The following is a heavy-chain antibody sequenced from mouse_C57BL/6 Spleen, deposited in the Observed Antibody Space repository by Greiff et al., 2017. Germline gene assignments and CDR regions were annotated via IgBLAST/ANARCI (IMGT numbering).Heavy chain of an antibody. CDR3: ATDGSSLSYFDY. D-gene: IGHD1-1*01. V-gene: IGHV1-52*01. Sequence: QVQLQQPGAELVRPGSSVKLSCKASGYTFTSYWMHWVKQRPIQGLEWIGNIDPSDSETHSNQKFKDKATLTVDKSSSTAYMQLSSLTSEDSAVYYCATDGSSLSYFDYWGQGTTLTVSA. CDR1: GYTFTSYW. J-gene: IGHJ2*01. CDR2: IDPSDSET.